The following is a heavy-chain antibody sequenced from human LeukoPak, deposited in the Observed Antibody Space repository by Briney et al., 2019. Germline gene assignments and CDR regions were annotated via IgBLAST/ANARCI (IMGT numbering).Heavy chain of an antibody. CDR2: INPNSGGT. Sequence: GASVKVSCKASGYTFTGYYMHWVRQAPGQGLEWMGRINPNSGGTNYAQKFQGRVTMTRDTSISTAYMELSRLRSADTAVYYCARADYGDYVEGFDYWGQGTLVTVSS. CDR3: ARADYGDYVEGFDY. J-gene: IGHJ4*02. D-gene: IGHD4-17*01. CDR1: GYTFTGYY. V-gene: IGHV1-2*06.